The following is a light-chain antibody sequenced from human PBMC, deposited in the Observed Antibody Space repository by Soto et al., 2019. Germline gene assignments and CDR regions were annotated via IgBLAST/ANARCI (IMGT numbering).Light chain of an antibody. CDR1: QSLRSR. J-gene: IGKJ1*01. CDR2: GAS. V-gene: IGKV3-15*01. CDR3: QQYNNWPQT. Sequence: ETMLTQSPGTLSLSLGERATLSCRASQSLRSRLAWYQQRPGQAPRLLIYGASTRATGIPARFSGSGSGTDFTLTISGLQSEDFAVYYCQQYNNWPQTFGQGTKVDIK.